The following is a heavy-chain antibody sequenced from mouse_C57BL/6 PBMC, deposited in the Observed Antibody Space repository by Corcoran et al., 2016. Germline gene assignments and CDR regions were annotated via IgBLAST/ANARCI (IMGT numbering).Heavy chain of an antibody. CDR3: AREPFAMDY. CDR2: INTYSGVP. CDR1: GYTFTTYG. D-gene: IGHD6-1*01. Sequence: QIQLVQSGPELKKPGETVKISCKASGYTFTTYGMNWVKQAPGKGLKWMGWINTYSGVPTYADDFKGRFAFSLETSAGTAYLQINNLKNEDTATYFCAREPFAMDYCGQGTSVTVSS. J-gene: IGHJ4*01. V-gene: IGHV9-3*01.